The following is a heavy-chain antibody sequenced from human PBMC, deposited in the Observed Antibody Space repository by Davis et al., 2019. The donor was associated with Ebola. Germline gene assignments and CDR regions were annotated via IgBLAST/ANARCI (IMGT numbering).Heavy chain of an antibody. CDR3: ARPDSGSYAIGY. CDR1: GYTFTSYG. J-gene: IGHJ4*02. CDR2: INAGNGNT. V-gene: IGHV1-3*01. Sequence: ASVKVSCKASGYTFTSYGISWVRQAPGQRLEWMGWINAGNGNTKYSQKFQGRVTITRDTSASTAYMELSSLRSEDTAVYYCARPDSGSYAIGYWGQGTLVTVSS. D-gene: IGHD1-26*01.